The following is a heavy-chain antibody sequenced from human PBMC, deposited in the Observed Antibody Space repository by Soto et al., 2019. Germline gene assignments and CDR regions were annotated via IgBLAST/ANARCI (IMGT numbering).Heavy chain of an antibody. V-gene: IGHV1-2*02. Sequence: QVQLVQSGAEVKKPGASVKVSCKASGYTFTGYYMHWVRQAPGQGLEWMGWINPNSGGTNYAQKCQGRVTMTRDTSISTAYMELSRLRSDDTAVYYCARVRGDILSGQITGFDPWGQGTLVTVSS. CDR3: ARVRGDILSGQITGFDP. D-gene: IGHD3-9*01. CDR2: INPNSGGT. J-gene: IGHJ5*02. CDR1: GYTFTGYY.